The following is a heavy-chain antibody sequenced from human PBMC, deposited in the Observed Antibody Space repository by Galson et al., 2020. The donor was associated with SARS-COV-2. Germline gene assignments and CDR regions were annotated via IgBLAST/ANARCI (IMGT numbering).Heavy chain of an antibody. CDR3: AKDSKWVVINYYYYGMDV. V-gene: IGHV3-23*01. CDR2: ISGGGGST. J-gene: IGHJ6*02. CDR1: GFTFYNSD. Sequence: GSLKISCVASGFTFYNSDMSWVRQAPGKGLEWVSGISGGGGSTFYTDSVKGRFTISRDNSQNTLYLQMNSLRAEDTAVYYCAKDSKWVVINYYYYGMDVWGHGTTVTVSS. D-gene: IGHD6-19*01.